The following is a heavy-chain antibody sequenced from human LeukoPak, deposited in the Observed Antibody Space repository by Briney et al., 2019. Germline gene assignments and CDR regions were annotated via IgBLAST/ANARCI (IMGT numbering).Heavy chain of an antibody. D-gene: IGHD3-9*01. Sequence: PGGYLRLYCAASGFTCSNAWMSWVRQAPGKGLEWVGRIKSKTDGGTTDYAAPVKGRFTISRDDSKNTLYLQMNSLKTEDTAVYYCTTEEYYDILTGYLPDFDYWGQGTLVTVSS. J-gene: IGHJ4*02. CDR2: IKSKTDGGTT. CDR1: GFTCSNAW. V-gene: IGHV3-15*01. CDR3: TTEEYYDILTGYLPDFDY.